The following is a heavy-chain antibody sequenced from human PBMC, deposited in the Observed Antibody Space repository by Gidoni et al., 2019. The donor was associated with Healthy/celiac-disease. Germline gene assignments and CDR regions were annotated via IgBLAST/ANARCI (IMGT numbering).Heavy chain of an antibody. V-gene: IGHV1-8*01. J-gene: IGHJ6*02. CDR3: ARGYLYCSSTSCSSYYYGMDV. CDR1: GYTFTSYD. Sequence: QVQLVQSGAEVKTPGASVKVSCKASGYTFTSYDIHWVLQATGPGLEWMGWMNPNSGNTGYAQKFQGRVTMTRNTSISTAYMELSSLRSEDTAVYYCARGYLYCSSTSCSSYYYGMDVWGQGTTVTVSS. D-gene: IGHD2-2*01. CDR2: MNPNSGNT.